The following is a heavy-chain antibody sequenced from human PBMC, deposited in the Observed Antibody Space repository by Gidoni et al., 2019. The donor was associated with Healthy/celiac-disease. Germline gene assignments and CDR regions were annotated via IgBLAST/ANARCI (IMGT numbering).Heavy chain of an antibody. D-gene: IGHD3-22*01. V-gene: IGHV4-59*08. Sequence: QVQLQESGPGLVKPSETLSLTCTVSGGSISSYYWRWIRHPPGKGLEWIGYIYYSGSTNYNPSLKSRVTISVDTSKNQFSLKMSSVTAADTAVYYCARSPGYYYDSSGYLGDYYYYGMDVWGQGTTVTVSS. CDR1: GGSISSYY. CDR2: IYYSGST. J-gene: IGHJ6*02. CDR3: ARSPGYYYDSSGYLGDYYYYGMDV.